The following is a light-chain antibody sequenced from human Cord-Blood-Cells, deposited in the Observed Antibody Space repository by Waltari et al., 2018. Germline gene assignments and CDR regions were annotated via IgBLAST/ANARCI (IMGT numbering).Light chain of an antibody. J-gene: IGKJ1*01. V-gene: IGKV1-39*01. Sequence: DIQMTQSPSSLSASVGDRVTTTCRASQSISSYLNWYQQKPGPAPKLLIYAASSLQSGVPSRFSGSGSGTDFTRTISSLQPEDFATYYCQQSYSTPRTFGQGTKVEIK. CDR3: QQSYSTPRT. CDR1: QSISSY. CDR2: AAS.